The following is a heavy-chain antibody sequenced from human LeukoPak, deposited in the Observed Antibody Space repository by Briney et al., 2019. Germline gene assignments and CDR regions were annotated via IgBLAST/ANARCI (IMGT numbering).Heavy chain of an antibody. Sequence: PSETLSLTCAVYGGSFSGYYWSWIRQPPGKGLEWIGEINHSGSTSYNPSLKSRVTISVDTSKNQFSLKLSSVTAADTAVYYCARMPVLLWFGESPAGMDVWGKGTTVTVSS. CDR2: INHSGST. V-gene: IGHV4-34*01. D-gene: IGHD3-10*01. CDR1: GGSFSGYY. CDR3: ARMPVLLWFGESPAGMDV. J-gene: IGHJ6*04.